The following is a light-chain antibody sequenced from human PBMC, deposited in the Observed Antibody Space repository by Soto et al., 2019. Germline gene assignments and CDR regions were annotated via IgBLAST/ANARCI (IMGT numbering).Light chain of an antibody. CDR2: EVS. CDR1: SSDVGGYNY. Sequence: QSALTQPPSGSWAPRRAVTISCTGTSSDVGGYNYVSWYQQHPGKSPKLINYEVSKRPSGVPDRFAGSTSSNTASLTLPWLQVEDEAEDYCSSCGGRNTFYVFGTRTEVTVL. V-gene: IGLV2-8*01. J-gene: IGLJ1*01. CDR3: SSCGGRNTFYV.